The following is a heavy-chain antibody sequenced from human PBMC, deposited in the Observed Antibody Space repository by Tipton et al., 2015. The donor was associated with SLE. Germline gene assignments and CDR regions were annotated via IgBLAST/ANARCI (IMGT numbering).Heavy chain of an antibody. V-gene: IGHV4-59*11. CDR1: GDSITNHY. Sequence: TLSLTCTVSGDSITNHYWTWIRQPPGKGLEWIGYLHYSGTTNQNPSLKSRVTISMDESKGQFSLKLNSVTAADTAVYYCARDWRDSGWYGGFDSWALVTLVTVSS. J-gene: IGHJ4*02. CDR3: ARDWRDSGWYGGFDS. CDR2: LHYSGTT. D-gene: IGHD6-19*01.